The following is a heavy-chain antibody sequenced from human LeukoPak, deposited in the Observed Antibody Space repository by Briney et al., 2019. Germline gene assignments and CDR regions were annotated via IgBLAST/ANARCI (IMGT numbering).Heavy chain of an antibody. Sequence: PSQTLSLTCAVSGGSISSGCYSWSWIRQPPGEGLEWIGYIYHSGSTYYNPSLKSRVTISVDRSKNQFSLKLSSVTAADTAVYYCARDRWEFDYWGQGTLVTVSS. D-gene: IGHD1-26*01. CDR2: IYHSGST. J-gene: IGHJ4*02. CDR3: ARDRWEFDY. V-gene: IGHV4-30-2*01. CDR1: GGSISSGCYS.